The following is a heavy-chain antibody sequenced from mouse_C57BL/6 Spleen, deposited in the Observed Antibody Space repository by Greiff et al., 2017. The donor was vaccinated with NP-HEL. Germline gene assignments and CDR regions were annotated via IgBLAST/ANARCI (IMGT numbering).Heavy chain of an antibody. D-gene: IGHD1-1*01. Sequence: VQLQQQSGAELVKPGASVKLSCKASGYTFTRYWMHWVKQRPGPGLEWIGMIHPNSGSTNYNEKFKSKATLTVDKSSSTAYMQLSSLTSEDSAVYYCATLLLLPTAMDYWGQGTSVTVSS. CDR1: GYTFTRYW. CDR2: IHPNSGST. J-gene: IGHJ4*01. V-gene: IGHV1-64*01. CDR3: ATLLLLPTAMDY.